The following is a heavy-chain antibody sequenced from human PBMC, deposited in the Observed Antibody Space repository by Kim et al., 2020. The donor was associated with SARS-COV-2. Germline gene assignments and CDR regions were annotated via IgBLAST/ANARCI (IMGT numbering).Heavy chain of an antibody. V-gene: IGHV3-74*01. CDR3: ARRYSD. Sequence: GGSLRLSCEASGFTFSSYRMNWVRQAPGKGLVWVSHIKSNGSNTNHADSVKGRFTISRDNAKNTVYLQMNSLRAEDTAVYYCARRYSDWGHGTLVTV. CDR1: GFTFSSYR. CDR2: IKSNGSNT. J-gene: IGHJ4*01. D-gene: IGHD1-1*01.